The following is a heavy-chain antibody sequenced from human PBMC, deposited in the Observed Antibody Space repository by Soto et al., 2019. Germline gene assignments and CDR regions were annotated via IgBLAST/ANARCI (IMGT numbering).Heavy chain of an antibody. D-gene: IGHD6-6*01. CDR2: IYPGDSET. Sequence: GESLKISCKGPGYSFSNYCIGLVRQMPGKGLEWMGIIYPGDSETRYSPSFQGQVTISVDKSINTAYLQWSSLKASDTAMYYCARPFGSSYVMDVWGQGTTVTVSS. J-gene: IGHJ6*02. V-gene: IGHV5-51*01. CDR1: GYSFSNYC. CDR3: ARPFGSSYVMDV.